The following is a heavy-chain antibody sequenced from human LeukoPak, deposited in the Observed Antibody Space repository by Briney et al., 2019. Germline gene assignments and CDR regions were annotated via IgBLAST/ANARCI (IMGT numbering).Heavy chain of an antibody. J-gene: IGHJ5*02. CDR3: ARGPPLWFGELLYSNWFDP. Sequence: SETLSLTCAVYGGSFSGYYWSWIRQPPGKGLEWIGEINHSGSTNYNPSLKSRVTISVDTSKNQFSLKLSSVTAADTAVYYCARGPPLWFGELLYSNWFDPWGQGTLVTVSS. V-gene: IGHV4-34*01. CDR2: INHSGST. CDR1: GGSFSGYY. D-gene: IGHD3-10*01.